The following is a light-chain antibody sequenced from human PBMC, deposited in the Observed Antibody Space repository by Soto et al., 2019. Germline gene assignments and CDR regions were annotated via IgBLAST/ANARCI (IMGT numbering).Light chain of an antibody. V-gene: IGKV3-20*01. Sequence: EIVLTQSPGTLSLSPGERATLSCRASQSVSSSYLAWYQQKPGQAPRLLIYGASSRATGIPDRFSGSESGTYFTLTISRLEPDDFAVYYCQQYGSPLTFGGGTKVEIK. CDR2: GAS. CDR3: QQYGSPLT. CDR1: QSVSSSY. J-gene: IGKJ4*01.